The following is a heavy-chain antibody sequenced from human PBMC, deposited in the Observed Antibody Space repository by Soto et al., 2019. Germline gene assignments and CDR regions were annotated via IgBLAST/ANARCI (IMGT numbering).Heavy chain of an antibody. CDR2: ISGSGGST. J-gene: IGHJ5*02. Sequence: QPGGSLRLSCAASGFTFSSYAMSWVRQAPGKGLEWVSAISGSGGSTYYADSVKGRFTISRDNSKNTLYLQMNSLRAEDTAVYYCVLWLQGRTRFDPWGQGTLVTVSS. D-gene: IGHD5-18*01. V-gene: IGHV3-23*01. CDR3: VLWLQGRTRFDP. CDR1: GFTFSSYA.